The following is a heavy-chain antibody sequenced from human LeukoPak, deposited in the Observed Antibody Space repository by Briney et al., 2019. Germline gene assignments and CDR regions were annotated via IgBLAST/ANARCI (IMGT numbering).Heavy chain of an antibody. CDR2: IYESGST. CDR1: GYSISSGYF. V-gene: IGHV4-38-2*02. J-gene: IGHJ4*02. CDR3: ARVLRKKKYCSGGSCYPHIDY. Sequence: PSETLSLTCSVSGYSISSGYFWDWIRQPPGKGLEWIGSIYESGSTYYNPSLRSPVTISVDTSKNQFSLKLSSVTAADTAVYYCARVLRKKKYCSGGSCYPHIDYWGQGTLVTVSS. D-gene: IGHD2-15*01.